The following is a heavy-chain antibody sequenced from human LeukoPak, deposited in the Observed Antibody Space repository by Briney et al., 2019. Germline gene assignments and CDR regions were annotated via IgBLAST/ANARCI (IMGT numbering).Heavy chain of an antibody. Sequence: GGSLRLSCAASKFTFSSYEMNWVRQAPGKGLEWVSYISSSGSTIYYADSVKGRFTISRDNAKNSLYLQMNSLRAEDTALYYCAKGRGYNYGYIFGYFDYWGQGTLVTVSS. CDR3: AKGRGYNYGYIFGYFDY. J-gene: IGHJ4*02. CDR1: KFTFSSYE. CDR2: ISSSGSTI. V-gene: IGHV3-48*03. D-gene: IGHD5-18*01.